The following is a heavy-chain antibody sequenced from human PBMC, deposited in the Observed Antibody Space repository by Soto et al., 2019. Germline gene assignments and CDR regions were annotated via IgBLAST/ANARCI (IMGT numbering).Heavy chain of an antibody. Sequence: EVQLEQSGAEVKKPGEFLKISCKASGYTLSKYWIAWVRQMPGKGLDWMGVIYPIDSDTEYSPSFQGHVSISADKSISTAYLQWRSLKASDTAIYYCARATAVATTRSWYFDLWGRGTLVTVSS. D-gene: IGHD6-19*01. CDR2: IYPIDSDT. CDR3: ARATAVATTRSWYFDL. V-gene: IGHV5-51*01. CDR1: GYTLSKYW. J-gene: IGHJ2*01.